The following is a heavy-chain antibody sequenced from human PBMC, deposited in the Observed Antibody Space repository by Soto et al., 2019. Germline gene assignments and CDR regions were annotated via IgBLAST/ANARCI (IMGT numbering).Heavy chain of an antibody. CDR2: IIPIFGIA. CDR1: GGTFSSYA. J-gene: IGHJ6*02. CDR3: ARGRGYYGSGSYPADYYYYYGMDV. Sequence: QVQLVQSGAEVKKPGSSVKVSCKASGGTFSSYAISWVRQAPGQGLEWMGGIIPIFGIANYAQKFQGRVTITADKSTSTAYMELSSLRSEDTAVYYCARGRGYYGSGSYPADYYYYYGMDVWGQGTTVTVSS. D-gene: IGHD3-10*01. V-gene: IGHV1-69*17.